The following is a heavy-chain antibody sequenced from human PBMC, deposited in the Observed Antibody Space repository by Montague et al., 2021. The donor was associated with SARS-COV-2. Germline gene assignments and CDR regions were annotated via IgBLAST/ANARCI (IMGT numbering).Heavy chain of an antibody. D-gene: IGHD4-17*01. CDR3: VHSYADYLFDY. Sequence: PALGKPTQTLTLTCSSSGFSLRTSGVGVGWIRQPPGKALEWLAVIYWDDDKRYSPSLKSRLTITKDTSKNQVVLTMTNMDPVDTATYYCVHSYADYLFDYWGQGTLVSVSS. V-gene: IGHV2-5*02. CDR1: GFSLRTSGVG. CDR2: IYWDDDK. J-gene: IGHJ4*02.